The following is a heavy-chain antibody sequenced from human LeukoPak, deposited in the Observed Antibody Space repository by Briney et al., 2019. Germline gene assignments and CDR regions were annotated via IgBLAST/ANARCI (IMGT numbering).Heavy chain of an antibody. CDR1: GFTFSSYG. V-gene: IGHV3-30*02. CDR3: AKDLMAVVPAANY. Sequence: PGGSLRLPCAASGFTFSSYGMHWVRQAPGKGLEWVAFIRYDGSNKYYADSVKGRFTISRDNSKNTLYLQMNSLRAEDPAVYYCAKDLMAVVPAANYWGQGTLVTVSS. D-gene: IGHD2-2*01. J-gene: IGHJ4*02. CDR2: IRYDGSNK.